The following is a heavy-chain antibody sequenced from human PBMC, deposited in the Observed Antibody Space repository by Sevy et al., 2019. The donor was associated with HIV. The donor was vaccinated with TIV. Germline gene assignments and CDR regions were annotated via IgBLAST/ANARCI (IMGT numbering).Heavy chain of an antibody. J-gene: IGHJ4*02. D-gene: IGHD3-22*01. CDR3: AITKDYYDNSGYPFDY. Sequence: ASVKVSCKVSGYTLTKLSMHWGRQAPGTGLEWMGTFDPEDGETIYAQKFQGRVTMTEDTSIDTAYMELSSLRSEDTAVFYCAITKDYYDNSGYPFDYWGQGTLVTVSS. V-gene: IGHV1-24*01. CDR1: GYTLTKLS. CDR2: FDPEDGET.